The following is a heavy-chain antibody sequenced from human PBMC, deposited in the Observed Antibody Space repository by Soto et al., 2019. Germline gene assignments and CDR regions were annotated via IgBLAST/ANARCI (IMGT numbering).Heavy chain of an antibody. CDR2: IYYSGST. Sequence: QVQLQESGPGLVKSSQTLSLTCTVSGGSISSDGNYWSWIRQHPGKGLEWIGYIYYSGSTNYNPSLKSRVTISVDTSKNQFSLKLNSVTAAYTAVHYCARARMVRGIIYYYGMDVWGQGTTVTVSS. V-gene: IGHV4-31*03. CDR3: ARARMVRGIIYYYGMDV. D-gene: IGHD3-10*01. CDR1: GGSISSDGNY. J-gene: IGHJ6*02.